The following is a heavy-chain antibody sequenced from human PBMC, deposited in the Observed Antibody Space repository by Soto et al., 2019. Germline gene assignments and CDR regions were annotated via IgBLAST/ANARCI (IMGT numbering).Heavy chain of an antibody. J-gene: IGHJ4*02. V-gene: IGHV3-74*01. CDR3: ARDGLYVSGGTPLDF. Sequence: EVNLVESGGGSVRPGGSLRLSCEVSGFTLSRFYMHWVRQVPGKGPVWVARIKSDGSSTNYADSVKGRFSIARDSAKNTVFLHMNSLRIEDTGIYYCARDGLYVSGGTPLDFRGQGTLVTVSS. D-gene: IGHD5-12*01. CDR2: IKSDGSST. CDR1: GFTLSRFY.